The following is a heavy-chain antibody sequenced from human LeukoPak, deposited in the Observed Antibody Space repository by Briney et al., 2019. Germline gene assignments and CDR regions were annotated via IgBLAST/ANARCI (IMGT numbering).Heavy chain of an antibody. CDR3: ASGGSSWYHGAFDI. Sequence: GGSLRLSCAASGFTFSSYSMNWVRQAPGKGLEWVSSISSSSSYIYYADSVKGRFTISRDNAKNSLYLQMNSLRAEDTAVYYCASGGSSWYHGAFDIWGQGTMVTVSS. CDR1: GFTFSSYS. D-gene: IGHD6-13*01. J-gene: IGHJ3*02. V-gene: IGHV3-21*01. CDR2: ISSSSSYI.